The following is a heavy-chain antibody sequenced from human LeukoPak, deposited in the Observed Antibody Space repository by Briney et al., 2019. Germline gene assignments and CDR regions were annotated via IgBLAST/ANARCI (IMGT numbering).Heavy chain of an antibody. CDR2: INHSGST. CDR3: ARVGYYDSSGYRDY. D-gene: IGHD3-22*01. CDR1: GGPFSGYY. Sequence: PSETLSLTCAVYGGPFSGYYWSWIRQPPGKGLEWIGEINHSGSTNYNPSLKSRVTISVDTSKNQFSLKLSSVTAADTAVYYCARVGYYDSSGYRDYWGQGTLVTVSS. J-gene: IGHJ4*02. V-gene: IGHV4-34*01.